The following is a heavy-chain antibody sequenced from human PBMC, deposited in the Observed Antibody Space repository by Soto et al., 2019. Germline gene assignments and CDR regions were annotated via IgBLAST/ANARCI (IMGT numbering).Heavy chain of an antibody. CDR2: HYPAGSP. V-gene: IGHV4-4*02. CDR1: GGSIGGGSW. CDR3: AAGYSFRGDFDI. Sequence: PSDTLSLTCAVSGGSIGGGSWWTCVRQSPKNGLECIGQHYPAGSPDHNPSCPSRITTILEKSKNNCSLRLTSVTAADTAVYYCAAGYSFRGDFDIWDPGRTVTV. J-gene: IGHJ3*02. D-gene: IGHD3-22*01.